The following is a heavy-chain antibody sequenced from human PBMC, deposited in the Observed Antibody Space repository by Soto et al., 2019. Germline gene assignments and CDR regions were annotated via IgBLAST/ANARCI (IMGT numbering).Heavy chain of an antibody. D-gene: IGHD3-16*01. CDR2: FVPMLGTP. V-gene: IGHV1-69*01. CDR1: GGTFDNFM. Sequence: QVQLVQSGAEVKEPGASVRVSCKASGGTFDNFMVNWVRQTPGQGLEWMGGFVPMLGTPTYAEKFKGRVTISATGSTSTMYMEVTSLRSEDTAIYFCARNGAYSSSLTQYSGMDVWGQGTTVTVSS. CDR3: ARNGAYSSSLTQYSGMDV. J-gene: IGHJ6*02.